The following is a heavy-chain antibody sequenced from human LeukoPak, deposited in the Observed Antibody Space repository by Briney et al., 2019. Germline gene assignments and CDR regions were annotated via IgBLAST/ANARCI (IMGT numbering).Heavy chain of an antibody. Sequence: GASVKVSCKASGYTFTSYAMNWVRQAPGQGLEWMGWINTNTGNPTYAQGFTGRFVFSLDTSVSTAYLQISSLKAEDTAVYYCAREVPEIYCSGGSCYGVDYWGQGTLVTVSS. V-gene: IGHV7-4-1*02. CDR2: INTNTGNP. J-gene: IGHJ4*02. D-gene: IGHD2-15*01. CDR3: AREVPEIYCSGGSCYGVDY. CDR1: GYTFTSYA.